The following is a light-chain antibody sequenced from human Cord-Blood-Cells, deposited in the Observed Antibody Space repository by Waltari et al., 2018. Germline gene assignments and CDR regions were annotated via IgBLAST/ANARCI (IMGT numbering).Light chain of an antibody. Sequence: EIVLTQSPATLSLSPGERATLPCRASQSVSSYLAWYQQKPCQAPRLLIYDASNRATGIPARFSGSGSGTDFTLTISSLEPEDFAVYYCQQRSNWPPWTFGQGTKVEIK. V-gene: IGKV3-11*01. CDR1: QSVSSY. CDR3: QQRSNWPPWT. CDR2: DAS. J-gene: IGKJ1*01.